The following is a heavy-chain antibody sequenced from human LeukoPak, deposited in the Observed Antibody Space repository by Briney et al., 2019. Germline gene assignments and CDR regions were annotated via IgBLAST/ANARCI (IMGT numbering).Heavy chain of an antibody. V-gene: IGHV3-23*01. J-gene: IGHJ4*02. CDR1: GFTFSNYA. CDR3: AKDPPGGSSLDYFHY. D-gene: IGHD4-23*01. CDR2: ISGSGGST. Sequence: GGSLRLSCAASGFTFSNYAMSWVRQAPGKGLEWVSVISGSGGSTYYADSVKGRFTISRDNSKNTLYLQMNSLRAEDTAVYYCAKDPPGGSSLDYFHYWGQGTQVTVSS.